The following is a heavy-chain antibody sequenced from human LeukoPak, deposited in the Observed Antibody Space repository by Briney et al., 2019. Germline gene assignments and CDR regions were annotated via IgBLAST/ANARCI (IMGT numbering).Heavy chain of an antibody. CDR1: DGSISSSSYY. V-gene: IGHV4-39*07. CDR2: FYSSGST. D-gene: IGHD6-19*01. CDR3: VRDGRFDSACFDS. J-gene: IGHJ4*02. Sequence: SETLSLTCTVFDGSISSSSYYWAWIRQSPGKGLEWIGAFYSSGSTSSHSSLKSRVTISVDTSRTQLSLKLDSVTDTDTAVYYCVRDGRFDSACFDSWGPGILVTVSS.